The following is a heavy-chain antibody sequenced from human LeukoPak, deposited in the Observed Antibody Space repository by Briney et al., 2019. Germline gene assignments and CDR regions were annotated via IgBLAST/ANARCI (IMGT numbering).Heavy chain of an antibody. CDR2: ISPRGGGT. Sequence: GGSLRLSCAASGFTFSNYGMNWVRQAPGKGLEWLSGISPRGGGTYYADPVKGRFTISRDDSKSTLSLQVNSLRVEDTAVYYCARDLAWGAFDYWGQGTLVSVSS. J-gene: IGHJ4*02. V-gene: IGHV3-23*01. CDR1: GFTFSNYG. D-gene: IGHD7-27*01. CDR3: ARDLAWGAFDY.